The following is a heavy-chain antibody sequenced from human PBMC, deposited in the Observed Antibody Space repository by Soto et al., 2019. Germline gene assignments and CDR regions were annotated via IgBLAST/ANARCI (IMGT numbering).Heavy chain of an antibody. D-gene: IGHD2-21*02. J-gene: IGHJ4*02. CDR1: GFSFSSYA. CDR3: AKEYCGDDCALDX. V-gene: IGHV3-23*01. Sequence: GSLRRSCAASGFSFSSYAMSWVRQAPGKGLELVSSISDGGGSTNYADSVRGRFTIARYRSKKTLYLHMISLRAEDTAVYYCAKEYCGDDCALDXWGQGALVTVSX. CDR2: ISDGGGST.